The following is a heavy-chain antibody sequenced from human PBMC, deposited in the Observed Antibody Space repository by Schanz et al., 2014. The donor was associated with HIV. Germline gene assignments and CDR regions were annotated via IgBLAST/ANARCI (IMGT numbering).Heavy chain of an antibody. Sequence: QLQLQESGSGLVKPSQTLSLTCAVSGGSISSGAYSWSWIRQPPGKGLEWIGYIYHSGSTYYNPALKSRVTISVDRSKNQSSLTLTSVTAADTAVYYCARTYSYDDYFDYWGQGTLVTVSS. CDR1: GGSISSGAYS. D-gene: IGHD5-18*01. CDR3: ARTYSYDDYFDY. J-gene: IGHJ4*02. V-gene: IGHV4-30-2*01. CDR2: IYHSGST.